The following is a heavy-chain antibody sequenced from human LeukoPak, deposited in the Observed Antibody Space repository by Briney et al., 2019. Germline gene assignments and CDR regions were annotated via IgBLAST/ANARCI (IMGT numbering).Heavy chain of an antibody. D-gene: IGHD6-13*01. CDR3: ARDWPTIAAAGTIPEYFQH. J-gene: IGHJ1*01. CDR2: ISSSSSYI. V-gene: IGHV3-21*01. CDR1: GFTFCSYS. Sequence: GGSLRLSCAASGFTFCSYSMNWVREAPGKGLEWVSSISSSSSYIYYADSVQGRFTISRDNAKNSLYLQMNSLRAEDTAVYYCARDWPTIAAAGTIPEYFQHWGQGTLVTVSS.